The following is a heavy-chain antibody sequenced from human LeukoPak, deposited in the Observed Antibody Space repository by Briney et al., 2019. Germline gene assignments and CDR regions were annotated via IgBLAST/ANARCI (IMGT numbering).Heavy chain of an antibody. J-gene: IGHJ3*02. CDR2: IYPGDSDT. Sequence: PGESLKISCKGSGYSFTSYWIGWVRQMPGKGLEWMGIIYPGDSDTRYSPSFQGQVTISADKSISTAYLQWSSLKASDTAMYYCARRYSSSWYAADAFDIWGQGTMVNVSS. D-gene: IGHD6-13*01. V-gene: IGHV5-51*01. CDR3: ARRYSSSWYAADAFDI. CDR1: GYSFTSYW.